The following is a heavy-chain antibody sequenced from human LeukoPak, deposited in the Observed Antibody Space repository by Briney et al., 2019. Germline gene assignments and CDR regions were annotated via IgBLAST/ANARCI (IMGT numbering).Heavy chain of an antibody. Sequence: SLRLSFAASGFPFHDYAMHWVRQAPGKGLGWVSGISWNSGSIGYADSVKGRFTISRDNAKNSLYLQMNSLRAEDTALYYCAEDNDSSGHPDYAFDIWGQGTMVTVSS. D-gene: IGHD3-22*01. V-gene: IGHV3-9*01. J-gene: IGHJ3*02. CDR1: GFPFHDYA. CDR3: AEDNDSSGHPDYAFDI. CDR2: ISWNSGSI.